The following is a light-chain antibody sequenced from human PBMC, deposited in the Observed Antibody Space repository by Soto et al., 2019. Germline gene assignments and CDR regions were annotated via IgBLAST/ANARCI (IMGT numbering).Light chain of an antibody. V-gene: IGLV2-14*01. J-gene: IGLJ2*01. CDR3: SSYTSSSTLVV. CDR2: EVS. CDR1: SSDVGGYNY. Sequence: QAVVTQPASVSGSPGQSITISCTGTSSDVGGYNYVSWYQQHPGKAPKLMIYEVSNRPSGVSNRFSGSKSGNTASLTISGLQVEDEADYYCSSYTSSSTLVVFGGGTKLTVL.